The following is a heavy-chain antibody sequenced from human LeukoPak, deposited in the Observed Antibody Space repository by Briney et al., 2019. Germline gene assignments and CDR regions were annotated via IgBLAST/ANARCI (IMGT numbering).Heavy chain of an antibody. V-gene: IGHV4-34*01. CDR3: ARSDSSGYNGAFDI. J-gene: IGHJ3*02. CDR1: GGSFSGYY. D-gene: IGHD3-22*01. CDR2: INHSGST. Sequence: SETLSLTCAVYGGSFSGYYWSWIRQPPGKGLEWIGEINHSGSTNYNPPLKSRITISVDTSKNQFSLKLSSVTAADTAVYYCARSDSSGYNGAFDIWGQGTMVTVSS.